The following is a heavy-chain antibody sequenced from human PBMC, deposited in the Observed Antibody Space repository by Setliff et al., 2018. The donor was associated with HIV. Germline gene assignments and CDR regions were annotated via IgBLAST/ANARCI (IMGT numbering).Heavy chain of an antibody. D-gene: IGHD3-10*01. J-gene: IGHJ1*01. V-gene: IGHV3-23*01. CDR2: IIGGANT. Sequence: GGSLRLSCAASGFTFSTYGMSWVRQAPGRGLEWVAGIIGGANTYYADSVKGRFTISRDNSKNTLYLQMNSLRAEDTAVYYCAQAQTSVSGSYYQYLQHWGQGTLVTVSS. CDR3: AQAQTSVSGSYYQYLQH. CDR1: GFTFSTYG.